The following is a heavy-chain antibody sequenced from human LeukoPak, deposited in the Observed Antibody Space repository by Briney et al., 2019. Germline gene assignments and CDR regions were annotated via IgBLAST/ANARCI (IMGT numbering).Heavy chain of an antibody. J-gene: IGHJ4*02. V-gene: IGHV3-48*02. CDR1: GFTFSDYS. D-gene: IGHD3-22*01. Sequence: QPGGSLRLSCAASGFTFSDYSMNWVSRAPGKGLEWVSWITSSSDSIYYADSVKGRFTISRDNAKNSLYMQMNSLRDEDTAVYYCSSESRYWGQGTLVIVSS. CDR3: SSESRY. CDR2: ITSSSDSI.